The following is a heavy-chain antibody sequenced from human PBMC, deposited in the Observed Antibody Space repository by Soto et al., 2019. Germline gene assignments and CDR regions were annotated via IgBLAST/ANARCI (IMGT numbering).Heavy chain of an antibody. CDR3: ARSPEATVTAFDF. CDR1: GGSISSYY. V-gene: IGHV4-59*06. D-gene: IGHD4-17*01. CDR2: IYYSGST. J-gene: IGHJ4*02. Sequence: SETLSHTCTVSGGSISSYYWSWIRQRPGKGLEWIGYIYYSGSTYYNPSLKSRVTISVDTSKNQFSLKLNSVTAADTAVYYCARSPEATVTAFDFWGLGTLVTVSS.